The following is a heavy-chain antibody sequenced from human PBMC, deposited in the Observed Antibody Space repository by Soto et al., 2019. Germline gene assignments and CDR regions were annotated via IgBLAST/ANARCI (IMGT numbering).Heavy chain of an antibody. CDR1: GGSMRSSSYH. D-gene: IGHD2-2*01. V-gene: IGHV4-39*01. CDR3: ARHVIVLVPPAIGLRSARRPTSNFDH. J-gene: IGHJ4*02. Sequence: TLSLTFTVSGGSMRSSSYHWGGSCQAPVHALGWGGSIYYSGSTCYNPSLNSRVTISVDTSKNQFSLKLSSVTAADTAVYYCARHVIVLVPPAIGLRSARRPTSNFDHWGQGTLPSVSS. CDR2: IYYSGST.